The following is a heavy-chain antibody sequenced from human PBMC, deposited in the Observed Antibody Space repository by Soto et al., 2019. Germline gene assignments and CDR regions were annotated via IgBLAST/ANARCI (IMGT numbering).Heavy chain of an antibody. J-gene: IGHJ5*02. CDR2: ISGSGFKK. V-gene: IGHV3-23*01. Sequence: EVVLLESGGGLEQPGGSLRLSCAASGFIFENFGMSWVRQAPGKGLEWISSISGSGFKKYFADSVKGRFTISRDNSKSMVDLEMNNRGAEDTAVYHCAKNQGVELVPLATVDWFDPWGQGSVVTVSS. CDR3: AKNQGVELVPLATVDWFDP. D-gene: IGHD1-26*01. CDR1: GFIFENFG.